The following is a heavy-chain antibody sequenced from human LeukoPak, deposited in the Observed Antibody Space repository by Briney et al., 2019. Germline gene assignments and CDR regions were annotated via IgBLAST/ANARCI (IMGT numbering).Heavy chain of an antibody. V-gene: IGHV6-1*01. D-gene: IGHD6-19*01. J-gene: IGHJ4*02. CDR3: ARSPSPYSSGWYFDY. CDR1: GDSVSINSAA. CDR2: TYQRSKWYN. Sequence: SQTLSLTCAISGDSVSINSAAWNWIRQSPSRGLEWLGRTYQRSKWYNDYAVSVKSRITINPDISKNQFSLQLNSVTPEDTAVYYCARSPSPYSSGWYFDYWGQGTLVTVS.